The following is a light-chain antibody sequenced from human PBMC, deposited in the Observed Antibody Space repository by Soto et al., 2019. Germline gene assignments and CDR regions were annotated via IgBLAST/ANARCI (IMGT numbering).Light chain of an antibody. Sequence: QSALTQPRSVSGSPGQSVTISCTGTSSDIGAYNYVSWYQQHPGKVPKLMLYDVSKRPSGVPDRFSGSKSGNTASLTISGLQADDEADYYCCSYAGAYIYVFATGSKLTV. J-gene: IGLJ1*01. CDR2: DVS. CDR1: SSDIGAYNY. V-gene: IGLV2-11*01. CDR3: CSYAGAYIYV.